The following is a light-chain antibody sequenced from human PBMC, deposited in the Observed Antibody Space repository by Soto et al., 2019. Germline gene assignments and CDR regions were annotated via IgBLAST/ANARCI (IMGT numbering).Light chain of an antibody. CDR2: GAS. CDR1: QSVGTN. V-gene: IGKV3-15*01. J-gene: IGKJ1*01. Sequence: EIVMTQSPATLSVSPGERATLSCRASQSVGTNLAWYQQKPGQAPRLLIYGASTRATGIPGRFSGSGSGTEFSLTISGPQTEDFAVYYCQQYNKWPPWTFGQGTKVDIK. CDR3: QQYNKWPPWT.